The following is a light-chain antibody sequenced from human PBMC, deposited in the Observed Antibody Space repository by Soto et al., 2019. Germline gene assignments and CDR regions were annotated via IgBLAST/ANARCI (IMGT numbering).Light chain of an antibody. Sequence: EIRIVPSAATRALNIGDRVTITCRASQTISSWLAWYQQKPGKAPKLLIYDASNLETGVPSRIRGGGSGTHFTFTISNLLPEEIAAFYCQQYDTLPPRWTFGQGTKVDIK. CDR1: QTISSW. V-gene: IGKV1-33*01. CDR2: DAS. J-gene: IGKJ1*01. CDR3: QQYDTLPPRWT.